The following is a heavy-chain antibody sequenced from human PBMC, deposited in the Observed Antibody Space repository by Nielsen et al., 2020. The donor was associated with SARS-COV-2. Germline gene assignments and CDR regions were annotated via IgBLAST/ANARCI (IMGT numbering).Heavy chain of an antibody. CDR2: ISGSGGST. Sequence: WIRQPPGKGLEWVSAISGSGGSTYYADSVKGRFTISRDNSKNTLYLQMNSLRAEDTAVYYCATSIAVAGRAYYYYGMDVWGQGTTVTVSS. J-gene: IGHJ6*02. CDR3: ATSIAVAGRAYYYYGMDV. V-gene: IGHV3-23*01. D-gene: IGHD6-19*01.